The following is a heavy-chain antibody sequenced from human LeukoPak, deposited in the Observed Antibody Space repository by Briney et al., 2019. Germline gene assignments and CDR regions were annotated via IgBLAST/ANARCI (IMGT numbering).Heavy chain of an antibody. CDR3: ARQIASAGTAGFDF. D-gene: IGHD6-13*01. CDR1: GGSICSYY. Sequence: SETLSLTCTVSGGSICSYYWSWIRQPAGKGLEWIGRIYSTGSTNYNPSLKSRVTMSVDTSKNQFSLRLRSVTAADTAVYYCARQIASAGTAGFDFWGQGALVTVSS. CDR2: IYSTGST. J-gene: IGHJ4*02. V-gene: IGHV4-4*07.